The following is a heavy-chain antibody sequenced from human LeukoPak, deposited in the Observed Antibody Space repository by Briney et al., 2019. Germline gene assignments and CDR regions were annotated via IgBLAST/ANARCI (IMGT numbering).Heavy chain of an antibody. J-gene: IGHJ2*01. CDR3: ARVQGGGGGLGYFTL. D-gene: IGHD3-16*01. CDR2: IFYSGST. Sequence: PSETLSLICTVSGGSISSYYWGWIRQPPGKALEYIGYIFYSGSTNYNPSLKSRVTISVDTSRNQFSLKLNSVTAADTAVYYCARVQGGGGGLGYFTLGGRGARFTVSS. CDR1: GGSISSYY. V-gene: IGHV4-59*01.